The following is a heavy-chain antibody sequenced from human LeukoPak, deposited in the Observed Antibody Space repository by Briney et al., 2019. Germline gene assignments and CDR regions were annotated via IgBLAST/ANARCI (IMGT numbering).Heavy chain of an antibody. Sequence: GGSLRLSCEISGFSFSVYYMSWIRQAPGKGLEWISYIGLSGYPLDYADSVKGRFTISRDNAKNSLYLEMNSLRAEDTAVYYCARKDFSSGSFTYWGQGTLVTVSS. CDR1: GFSFSVYY. J-gene: IGHJ4*02. CDR3: ARKDFSSGSFTY. D-gene: IGHD3-22*01. CDR2: IGLSGYPL. V-gene: IGHV3-11*04.